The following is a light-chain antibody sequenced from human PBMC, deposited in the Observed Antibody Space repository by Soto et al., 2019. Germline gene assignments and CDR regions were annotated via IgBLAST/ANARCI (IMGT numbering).Light chain of an antibody. J-gene: IGKJ3*01. CDR3: QQYSSSPPEFT. CDR1: QSISRSY. V-gene: IGKV3-20*01. Sequence: EIVLTQSPGTLYLSPGERDTISCRASQSISRSYLAGYQQRPGQAPRLLIFGASYRATGIPVRFSCSGSGTDFPLTISRLEPEDFAVYYCQQYSSSPPEFTFGPGTKVDSK. CDR2: GAS.